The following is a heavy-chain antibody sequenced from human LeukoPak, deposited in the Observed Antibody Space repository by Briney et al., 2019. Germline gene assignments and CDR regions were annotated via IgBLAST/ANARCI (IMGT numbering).Heavy chain of an antibody. V-gene: IGHV1-2*02. Sequence: ASVKVSCKASGYTFTEHLIHWVRQAPGRGLEWMGCVNTKNGDTLYAQNFQGRVTMTRDTSINTAYMGLYRLKSDDTAVYYCAGETGGFEIWGQGTLVTVSS. CDR3: AGETGGFEI. J-gene: IGHJ3*02. CDR2: VNTKNGDT. CDR1: GYTFTEHL. D-gene: IGHD2-8*02.